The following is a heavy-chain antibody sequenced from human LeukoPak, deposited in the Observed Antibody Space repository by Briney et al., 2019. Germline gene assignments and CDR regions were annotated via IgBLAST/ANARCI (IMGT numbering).Heavy chain of an antibody. CDR3: SGGNHMVRGVIILDP. V-gene: IGHV1-69*05. CDR1: GGTFSSYA. J-gene: IGHJ5*02. D-gene: IGHD3-10*01. Sequence: AVKVSCKASGGTFSSYAISWVRQAPGQGLEWMGGIIPIFGRANYVQKFQGRVTITTNEYTNKAYMELSSLRSDDTAVEYCSGGNHMVRGVIILDPWGQGNLVTVSS. CDR2: IIPIFGRA.